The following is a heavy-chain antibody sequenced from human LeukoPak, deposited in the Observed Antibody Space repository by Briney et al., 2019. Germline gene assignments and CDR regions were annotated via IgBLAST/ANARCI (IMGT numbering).Heavy chain of an antibody. CDR2: IYYSGST. V-gene: IGHV4-39*07. Sequence: SETLSLTCTVSGGSISSSSYYWGWIRQPPGKGLEWIGSIYYSGSTYYNPSLKSRVTISVDTSKNQFSLKLSSVTAADTAVYYCARGTDDFWSGQDAFDIWGQGTMVTVSS. D-gene: IGHD3-3*01. J-gene: IGHJ3*02. CDR3: ARGTDDFWSGQDAFDI. CDR1: GGSISSSSYY.